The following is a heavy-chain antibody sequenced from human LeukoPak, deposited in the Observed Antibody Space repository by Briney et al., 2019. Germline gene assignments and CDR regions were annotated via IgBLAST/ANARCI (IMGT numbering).Heavy chain of an antibody. Sequence: GGSLRLSCAASGFTVSSNYMSWVRQAPGRGLEWVSVIYSGGSTYYADSVKGRFAISRDNSKNTLYLQMNSLRAEDTAVYYCAKAPVYCTNGVCFPNWFDPWGQGTLVTVSS. J-gene: IGHJ5*02. D-gene: IGHD2-8*01. CDR1: GFTVSSNY. CDR2: IYSGGST. CDR3: AKAPVYCTNGVCFPNWFDP. V-gene: IGHV3-66*01.